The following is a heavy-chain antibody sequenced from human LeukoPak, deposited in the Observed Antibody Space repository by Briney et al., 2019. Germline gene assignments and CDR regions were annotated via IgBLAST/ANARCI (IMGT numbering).Heavy chain of an antibody. D-gene: IGHD6-19*01. Sequence: SGPTLVKPTQTLTLTCTFSGISLSTSGVGVAWIRQPPGKALEWLALIYWDDDKRYSPSLKSRLTITKDTSKNQVVLTMTNMDPVDTATYYCAHRLVGGPYFDYWGQGTLVTVSS. J-gene: IGHJ4*02. CDR1: GISLSTSGVG. V-gene: IGHV2-5*02. CDR3: AHRLVGGPYFDY. CDR2: IYWDDDK.